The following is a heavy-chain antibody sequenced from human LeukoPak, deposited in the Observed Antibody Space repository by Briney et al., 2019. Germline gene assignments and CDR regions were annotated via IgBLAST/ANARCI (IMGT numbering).Heavy chain of an antibody. CDR1: GGSISSSSYY. CDR3: AGHPRKVRYCSSTSCPGSNWFDP. D-gene: IGHD2-2*01. CDR2: INHSGSI. V-gene: IGHV4-39*07. J-gene: IGHJ5*02. Sequence: SETLSLTCTVSGGSISSSSYYWSWIRQPPGKGLEWIGEINHSGSINYNPSLKSRVTISVDTSKNHFSLKVRSVTAADTAVYYCAGHPRKVRYCSSTSCPGSNWFDPWGQGNLVTVSS.